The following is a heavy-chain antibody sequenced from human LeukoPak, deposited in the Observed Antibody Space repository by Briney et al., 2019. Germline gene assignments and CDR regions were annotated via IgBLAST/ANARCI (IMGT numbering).Heavy chain of an antibody. CDR1: GYTFTSYY. CDR2: INPSGGST. CDR3: ASLVITAPFDY. Sequence: ASVKVSCKASGYTFTSYYMDWVRQAPGQGLEWMGIINPSGGSTSYAQKFQGRVTMTRDTSTSTVYMELSSLRSEDTAVYYCASLVITAPFDYWGQGTLVTVSS. V-gene: IGHV1-46*01. D-gene: IGHD3-22*01. J-gene: IGHJ4*02.